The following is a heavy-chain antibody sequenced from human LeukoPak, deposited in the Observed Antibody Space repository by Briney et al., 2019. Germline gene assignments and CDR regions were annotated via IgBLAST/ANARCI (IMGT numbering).Heavy chain of an antibody. D-gene: IGHD6-6*01. CDR2: INHSGSI. CDR1: GGSLSGYY. J-gene: IGHJ4*02. CDR3: ARGSWSSSIDY. Sequence: SETLSLTCAVYGGSLSGYYWSWIRQPPGKGLEWIGEINHSGSINYNPSLKSRVTISVDTSKNQFSLKLSSVTAADTAVYYCARGSWSSSIDYWGQGTLVTVSS. V-gene: IGHV4-34*01.